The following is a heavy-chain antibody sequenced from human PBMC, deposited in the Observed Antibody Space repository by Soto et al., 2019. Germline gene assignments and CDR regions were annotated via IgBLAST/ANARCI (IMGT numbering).Heavy chain of an antibody. V-gene: IGHV3-33*01. J-gene: IGHJ4*02. D-gene: IGHD1-26*01. CDR2: IWYDGSNQ. CDR3: ARAISSVTYYDSIGY. CDR1: GVNISTYG. Sequence: GGSLRLSCEASGVNISTYGMHWVRQAPGKGLQWLAFIWYDGSNQHYAASVKGRLTIARDNSKNTLYLQMTNLRADDTAVYHCARAISSVTYYDSIGYWGRGTLVTVSS.